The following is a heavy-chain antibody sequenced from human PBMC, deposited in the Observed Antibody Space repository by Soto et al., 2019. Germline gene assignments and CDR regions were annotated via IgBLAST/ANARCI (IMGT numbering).Heavy chain of an antibody. CDR2: IIPILGIA. Sequence: SVKVSCKASGGTFSSYTISWVRQAPGQGLEWMGRIIPILGIANYAQKFQGRVTITADKSTSTAYMELSSLRSEDTAVYYCARTRGYSDSSGPFDPWGQGTLVTVSS. CDR3: ARTRGYSDSSGPFDP. D-gene: IGHD3-22*01. V-gene: IGHV1-69*02. J-gene: IGHJ5*02. CDR1: GGTFSSYT.